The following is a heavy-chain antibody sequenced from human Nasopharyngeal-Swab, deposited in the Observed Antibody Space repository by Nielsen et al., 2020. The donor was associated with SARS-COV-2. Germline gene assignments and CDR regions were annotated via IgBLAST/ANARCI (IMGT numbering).Heavy chain of an antibody. Sequence: GESLKISCWGSGYSFSSYWIGWVRQMPGKGLEWMGVIYPGDSDTRYSPSFQGQVTISVDKSITTAYLQWSSLKASDTAMYYCARRGAAGKKGDAFDIWGQGTMVTVSS. V-gene: IGHV5-51*01. CDR2: IYPGDSDT. CDR1: GYSFSSYW. J-gene: IGHJ3*02. CDR3: ARRGAAGKKGDAFDI. D-gene: IGHD6-13*01.